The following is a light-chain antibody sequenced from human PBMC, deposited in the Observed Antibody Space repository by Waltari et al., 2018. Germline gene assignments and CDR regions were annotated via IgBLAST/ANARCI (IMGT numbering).Light chain of an antibody. CDR2: SNN. J-gene: IGLJ3*02. CDR3: EAWDDSLSVLV. CDR1: TSNIGSSY. V-gene: IGLV1-47*01. Sequence: QSVLTQPPPASGTPGQRVTISCSGRTSNIGSSYVYWYQQVPGTAPKPLIYSNNQRPSGVPDRFSGSKSGTSASLAISGLRSEDEADYYCEAWDDSLSVLVFGGGTKVTVL.